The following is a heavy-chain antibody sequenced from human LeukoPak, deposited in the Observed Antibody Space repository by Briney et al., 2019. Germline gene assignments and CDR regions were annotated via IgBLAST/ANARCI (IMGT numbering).Heavy chain of an antibody. Sequence: GGSLRLSWEASGFSFSIYGMSWVRQAPGKGLEWVSGLSNSGDYTNYADSVKGRFTISRDNSKNTLYLQMNSLRAEDTALYYCAKRVATTKAFDVWAKGQWSPSLQ. V-gene: IGHV3-23*01. CDR3: AKRVATTKAFDV. J-gene: IGHJ3*01. D-gene: IGHD5-12*01. CDR1: GFSFSIYG. CDR2: LSNSGDYT.